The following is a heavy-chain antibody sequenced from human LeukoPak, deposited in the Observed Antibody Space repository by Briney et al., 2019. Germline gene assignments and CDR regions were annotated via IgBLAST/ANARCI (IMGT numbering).Heavy chain of an antibody. J-gene: IGHJ4*02. Sequence: GGSLRLSCAASGFTFSNYWMHWVRQAPGKGLEWVAVISYDGSNKYYADSVKGRFTISRDNSKNTLYLQMNSLRAEDTAVYYCARELIAAAGGDYWGQGTLVTVSS. D-gene: IGHD6-13*01. V-gene: IGHV3-30*03. CDR3: ARELIAAAGGDY. CDR1: GFTFSNYW. CDR2: ISYDGSNK.